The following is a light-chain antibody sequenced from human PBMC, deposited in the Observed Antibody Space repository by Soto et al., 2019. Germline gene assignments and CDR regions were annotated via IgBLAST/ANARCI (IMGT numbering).Light chain of an antibody. CDR3: SSYTGSSTFV. CDR2: DVN. V-gene: IGLV2-14*01. CDR1: SSDVGGYDY. J-gene: IGLJ1*01. Sequence: SARTRAASGSGAAGQWITIIYTGTSSDVGGYDYVSWYQQLPGKAPKLLIYDVNNRPSGVSHRFSGSKSGNTASLTISGLQAEDEADYYCSSYTGSSTFVFGTGTKVTVL.